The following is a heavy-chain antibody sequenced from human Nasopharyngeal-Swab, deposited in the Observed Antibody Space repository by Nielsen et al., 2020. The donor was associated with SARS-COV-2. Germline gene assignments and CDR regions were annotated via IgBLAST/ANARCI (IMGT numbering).Heavy chain of an antibody. CDR3: AKVRSWRLDAFDS. V-gene: IGHV3-23*03. CDR1: GFTFSSYA. CDR2: IHSDPSNT. Sequence: GGSLRLSCAASGFTFSSYAMSWVRQAPGKGLEWVSVIHSDPSNTYYVDSVKGRFTISRDNSKKTLFLPMDSLRVEDPAVYYCAKVRSWRLDAFDSWGQGTLVTVSS. D-gene: IGHD6-13*01. J-gene: IGHJ4*02.